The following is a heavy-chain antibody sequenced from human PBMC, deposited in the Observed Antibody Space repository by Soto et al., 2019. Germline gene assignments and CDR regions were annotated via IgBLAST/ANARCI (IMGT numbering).Heavy chain of an antibody. CDR2: ISSNGDST. D-gene: IGHD4-17*01. Sequence: GGSLRLSCSASGFTFSMFSMHWVRQAPGKGLEYVSGISSNGDSTYYADSVKGRFTISRDNSKNTLYLQMSSLRAVDTAVYYCVHPRSTVQIPPTWGQGTLVTSPQ. CDR1: GFTFSMFS. V-gene: IGHV3-64D*06. CDR3: VHPRSTVQIPPT. J-gene: IGHJ5*02.